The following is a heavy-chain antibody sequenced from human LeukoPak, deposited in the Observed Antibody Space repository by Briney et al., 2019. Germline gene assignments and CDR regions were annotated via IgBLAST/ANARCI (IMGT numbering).Heavy chain of an antibody. J-gene: IGHJ4*02. D-gene: IGHD6-13*01. CDR3: ARDQGSSSYLDY. CDR2: ISYDGSNK. CDR1: GFTFRTYT. Sequence: GGSLRLSCAASGFTFRTYTVHWVRQAPGKGLEWVAVISYDGSNKYYADSVKGRFTISRDNSKNTLYLQMNSLRAEDTAVYYCARDQGSSSYLDYWGQGTLVTVSS. V-gene: IGHV3-30*04.